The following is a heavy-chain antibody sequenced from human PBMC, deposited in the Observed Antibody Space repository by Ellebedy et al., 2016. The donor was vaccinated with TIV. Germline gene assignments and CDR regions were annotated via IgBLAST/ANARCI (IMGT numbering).Heavy chain of an antibody. J-gene: IGHJ5*02. V-gene: IGHV4-31*03. Sequence: SETLSLTXTVSGGSISSGGYYWSWIRHHPGKGLEWIGYIYYSGSTYYNPSLKSRVTISVDTSKNQFSLKLSSVTAADTAVYYCARHALDWFDPWGQGTLVTVSS. CDR3: ARHALDWFDP. CDR2: IYYSGST. CDR1: GGSISSGGYY.